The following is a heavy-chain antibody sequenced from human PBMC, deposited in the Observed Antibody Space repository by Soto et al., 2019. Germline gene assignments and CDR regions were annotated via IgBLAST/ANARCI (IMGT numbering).Heavy chain of an antibody. CDR2: IYYSGST. J-gene: IGHJ4*02. V-gene: IGHV4-30-4*01. Sequence: TLSLTCTVSGGSISSGDYYWSWIRQPPGKGLEWIGYIYYSGSTYYSPSLKSRVTISVDTSKNQFSLKLSSVTAADTAVYYCARDLPDMGALDYWGQGTLVTVSS. D-gene: IGHD3-9*01. CDR1: GGSISSGDYY. CDR3: ARDLPDMGALDY.